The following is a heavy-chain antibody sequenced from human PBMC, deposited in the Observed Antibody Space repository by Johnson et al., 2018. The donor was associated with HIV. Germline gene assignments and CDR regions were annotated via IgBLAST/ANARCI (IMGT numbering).Heavy chain of an antibody. V-gene: IGHV3-30*03. CDR1: GLSFSNLG. CDR3: ATGVGAKTLTDAFDI. Sequence: QVKLVESGGGVVQPGKSLTLSCVSSGLSFSNLGIHWVRQAPGKRPEWVAVISFDGNLKKYADSVKGRFTISRDNSKNTLYLQMTSLRQDDTAVYYCATGVGAKTLTDAFDIWGQGTMVTVSS. D-gene: IGHD1-26*01. J-gene: IGHJ3*02. CDR2: ISFDGNLK.